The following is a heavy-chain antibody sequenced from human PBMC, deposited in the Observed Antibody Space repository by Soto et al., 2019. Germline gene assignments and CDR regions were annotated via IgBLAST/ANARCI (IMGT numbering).Heavy chain of an antibody. Sequence: QVQLQESGPGLVKPSQTLSLTCTVSGGSISSRGYYWSWIRQHPGKGLEWIGYIYYSGSTYYNPSLKSRVTISVDTSANQFSLKLSSVTAADTAVYYCARDSPYDFWSGYTNAFDIWGQGTMVTFSS. V-gene: IGHV4-31*03. CDR3: ARDSPYDFWSGYTNAFDI. J-gene: IGHJ3*02. CDR2: IYYSGST. CDR1: GGSISSRGYY. D-gene: IGHD3-3*01.